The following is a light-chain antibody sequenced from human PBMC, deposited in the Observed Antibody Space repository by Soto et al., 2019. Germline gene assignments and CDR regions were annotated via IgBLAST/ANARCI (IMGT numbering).Light chain of an antibody. Sequence: DIQMTQSPSTLSASVGDRVTITCRASQSIFRSLAWYQQKPWKAPNLLIYDASSLESGFPSRFSGSGSGAEFTLSISSLQPDDFATYSCQQYNNYPWTFGQGTKVDIK. V-gene: IGKV1-5*01. CDR1: QSIFRS. CDR2: DAS. CDR3: QQYNNYPWT. J-gene: IGKJ1*01.